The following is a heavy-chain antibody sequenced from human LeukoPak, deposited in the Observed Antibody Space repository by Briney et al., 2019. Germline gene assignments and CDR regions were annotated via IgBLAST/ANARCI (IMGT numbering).Heavy chain of an antibody. CDR1: GDSVSSNSAA. Sequence: SQTLSLTCAISGDSVSSNSAAWNWIRQSPSRGLEWLGRTYYRSKWYNDYAVSVKSRITINPDTSKNQFSLQLNSVTPEDTAVYYCARDPLVVVINEDYYYYGMDVWGQGTTVTVSS. CDR2: TYYRSKWYN. CDR3: ARDPLVVVINEDYYYYGMDV. D-gene: IGHD3-22*01. J-gene: IGHJ6*02. V-gene: IGHV6-1*01.